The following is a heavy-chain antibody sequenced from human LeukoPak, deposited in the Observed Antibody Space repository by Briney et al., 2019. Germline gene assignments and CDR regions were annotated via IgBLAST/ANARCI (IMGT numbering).Heavy chain of an antibody. CDR1: GYSFTNYW. CDR2: IDPSDSYT. Sequence: GESLKISCKGSGYSFTNYWITWVRQMPGKGLEWMGRIDPSDSYTNYSPSFQGHVTISSDRSISTAYLQWSSLKASDTAMYYCAIGYSGYDLNFDFWGRGTLVTVSS. J-gene: IGHJ4*02. D-gene: IGHD5-12*01. V-gene: IGHV5-10-1*01. CDR3: AIGYSGYDLNFDF.